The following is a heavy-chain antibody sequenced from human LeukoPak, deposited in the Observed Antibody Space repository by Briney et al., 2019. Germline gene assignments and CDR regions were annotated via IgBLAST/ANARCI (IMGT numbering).Heavy chain of an antibody. CDR1: GGSISSGGYY. CDR3: ARGDYGDYVFDC. V-gene: IGHV4-31*03. Sequence: SQTLSLTCTVSGGSISSGGYYWSWIRQHPGKGLEWIGYIYYSGSTYYNPSLKSRVTISVDTSKNQFSLKLSSVTAADTAVYYCARGDYGDYVFDCWGQGTLVTVSS. D-gene: IGHD4-17*01. CDR2: IYYSGST. J-gene: IGHJ4*02.